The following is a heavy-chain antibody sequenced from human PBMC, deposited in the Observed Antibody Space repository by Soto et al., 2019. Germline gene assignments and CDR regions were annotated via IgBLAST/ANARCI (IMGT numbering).Heavy chain of an antibody. CDR2: INDDGIST. CDR3: TRGPRPTSTGTGAF. Sequence: PGGSLRLSCAASGFTFSMYWMHWVRQVPGKGPEWVSRINDDGISTNYAYSVKGRFPISRDNAKNTLYLQMNALGVEDTGVYYRTRGPRPTSTGTGAFWGQGALVTVS. J-gene: IGHJ4*02. D-gene: IGHD1-1*01. V-gene: IGHV3-74*01. CDR1: GFTFSMYW.